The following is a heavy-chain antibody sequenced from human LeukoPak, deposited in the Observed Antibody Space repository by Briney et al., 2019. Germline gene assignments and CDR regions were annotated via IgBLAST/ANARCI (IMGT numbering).Heavy chain of an antibody. J-gene: IGHJ5*02. Sequence: GGSLRLSCTASGIVFSRTAMNWARQSPGRGLEWLSAISGGGERTFYADSVRGRFTISRDNSKNMVYLQMNSLRVDDTAIYYCGKDGGQYSSGPEFDPRGQGDLVTV. V-gene: IGHV3-23*01. CDR2: ISGGGERT. CDR1: GIVFSRTA. D-gene: IGHD6-19*01. CDR3: GKDGGQYSSGPEFDP.